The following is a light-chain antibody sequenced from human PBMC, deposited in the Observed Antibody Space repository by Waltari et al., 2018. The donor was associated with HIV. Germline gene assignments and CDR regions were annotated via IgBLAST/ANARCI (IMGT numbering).Light chain of an antibody. J-gene: IGLJ1*01. Sequence: QTVVTQEPSLPVSPGGTVPLTCASITGAVTRGHYPHWFQQKPGHPPRALIYITNKKHSWTPARFSGSLLGGKAALTLSGVQPEDEAEYYCLLYYGGQGYVFGTGTKVTVL. CDR1: TGAVTRGHY. CDR2: ITN. CDR3: LLYYGGQGYV. V-gene: IGLV7-43*01.